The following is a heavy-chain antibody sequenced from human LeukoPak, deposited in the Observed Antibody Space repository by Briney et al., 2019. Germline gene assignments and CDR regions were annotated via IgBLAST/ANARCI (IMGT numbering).Heavy chain of an antibody. Sequence: GGSLRLSCAVSGFTFSSYWMHWVRQAPGKGLVWVSRINSDGSSTTYADSVKGRFTISRDNAKNTLYLQMNSLRAEDTAVYYCAKDLRDMYYYGSGSYSPLSYWGQGTLVTVSS. CDR1: GFTFSSYW. CDR2: INSDGSST. J-gene: IGHJ4*02. D-gene: IGHD3-10*01. V-gene: IGHV3-74*01. CDR3: AKDLRDMYYYGSGSYSPLSY.